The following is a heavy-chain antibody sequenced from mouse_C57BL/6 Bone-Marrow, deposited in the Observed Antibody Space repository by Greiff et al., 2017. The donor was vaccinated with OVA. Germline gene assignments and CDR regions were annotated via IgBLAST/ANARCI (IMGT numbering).Heavy chain of an antibody. D-gene: IGHD3-3*01. Sequence: DVHLVESGGGLVQPGGSLKLSCAASGFTFSDYYMYWVRQTPEKRLEWVAYISNGGGSTYYPDTVKGRFTISRDNAKNTLYLQMSRLKSEDTAMYYCARQRAYAMDYWGQGTSVTVSS. CDR2: ISNGGGST. V-gene: IGHV5-12*01. CDR1: GFTFSDYY. CDR3: ARQRAYAMDY. J-gene: IGHJ4*01.